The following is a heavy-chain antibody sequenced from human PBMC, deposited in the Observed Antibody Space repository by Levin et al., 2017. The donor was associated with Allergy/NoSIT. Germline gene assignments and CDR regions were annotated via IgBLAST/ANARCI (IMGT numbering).Heavy chain of an antibody. J-gene: IGHJ4*02. Sequence: SETLSLTCTVSGASVSLYYWSWVRQPPGKGLQWIGCIYNNADYNPSLKNRVTISRDTSKNQVSLTLTSLTAADTAVYFCARHKSIISSAGFDFWGQGALVAVSP. CDR1: GASVSLYY. CDR3: ARHKSIISSAGFDF. CDR2: IYNNA. D-gene: IGHD6-25*01. V-gene: IGHV4-59*08.